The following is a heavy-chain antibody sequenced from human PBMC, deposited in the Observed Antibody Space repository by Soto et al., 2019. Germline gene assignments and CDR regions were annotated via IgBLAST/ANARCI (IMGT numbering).Heavy chain of an antibody. CDR3: AKGLRILRYYYYGMDV. J-gene: IGHJ6*02. CDR1: GFTFSSYA. D-gene: IGHD3-9*01. Sequence: EVQLLESGGGLVQPGGSLRLSCAASGFTFSSYAMSWVRQAPGKGLEWVSAISGSGGSTYYADSVKGRFTISRDNSKNTLYLQMNSLRAEDTAVYYCAKGLRILRYYYYGMDVWGQGTTVTVSS. CDR2: ISGSGGST. V-gene: IGHV3-23*01.